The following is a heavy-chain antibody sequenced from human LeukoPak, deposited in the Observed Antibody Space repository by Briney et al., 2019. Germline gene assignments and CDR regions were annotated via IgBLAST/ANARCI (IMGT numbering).Heavy chain of an antibody. Sequence: GGSLRLSCAASGFTFSSYAMSWVRQAPGKGLEWVSAISGSGGSTYYADSVKGRFTISRDNSKNTLYLQMNSLRAEDTAVYYCARGKDYYGSGSDYWGQGTLVTVSS. D-gene: IGHD3-10*01. J-gene: IGHJ4*02. CDR2: ISGSGGST. CDR3: ARGKDYYGSGSDY. V-gene: IGHV3-23*01. CDR1: GFTFSSYA.